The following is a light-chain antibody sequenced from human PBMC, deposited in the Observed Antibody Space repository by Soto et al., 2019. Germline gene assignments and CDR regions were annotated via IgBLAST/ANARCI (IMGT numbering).Light chain of an antibody. V-gene: IGLV2-14*01. Sequence: QSVLTQPASVSGSPGQSITISCTGTSSDVGGYDYVSWYQQHPGKAPKLMIYDVINRPSGVSHRFSGSKSGNTASLTISGLQAEDEADYANSRDVVFGGGTKLTVL. CDR1: SSDVGGYDY. CDR3: SRDVV. J-gene: IGLJ2*01. CDR2: DVI.